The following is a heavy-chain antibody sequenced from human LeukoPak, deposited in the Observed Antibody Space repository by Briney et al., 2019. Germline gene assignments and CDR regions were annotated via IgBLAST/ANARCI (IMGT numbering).Heavy chain of an antibody. V-gene: IGHV3-74*01. CDR2: ISADGSNL. CDR1: GFTFSSYW. CDR3: VRSAYYGRRGFYLDS. Sequence: GGSLRLSCAASGFTFSSYWIHWVRQVPGKGPVWVSCISADGSNLGYGDSVKGRFTISRDNAKSTLYLQMNSLRAEDTAVYYCVRSAYYGRRGFYLDSWGQGSLVTVSS. J-gene: IGHJ5*01. D-gene: IGHD3-22*01.